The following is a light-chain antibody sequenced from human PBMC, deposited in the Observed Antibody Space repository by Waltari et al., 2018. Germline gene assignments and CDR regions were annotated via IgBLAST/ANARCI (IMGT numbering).Light chain of an antibody. CDR2: DVT. V-gene: IGLV2-11*01. Sequence: QSALTQPRSVSESPGQSVTISCPGTSSAVGGYNYISWYQHPPGKAPKLIIYDVTKRPSGVPDRFSASKSGNTASLTISGLRAEDEADYYCSSYAGTYTGVFGGGTKLTVL. J-gene: IGLJ3*02. CDR3: SSYAGTYTGV. CDR1: SSAVGGYNY.